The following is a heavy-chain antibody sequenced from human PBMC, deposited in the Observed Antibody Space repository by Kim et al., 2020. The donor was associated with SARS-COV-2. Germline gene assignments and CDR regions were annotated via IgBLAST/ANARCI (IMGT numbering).Heavy chain of an antibody. V-gene: IGHV3-13*01. Sequence: GGSLRLSCAASGFTFSSYDMHWVRQATGKGLEWVSAIGTAGDTYYPGSVKGQFTISRENAKNSLYLQMNSLRVGDTAVYYCARALRGGMVATWGGVDVWGQGTTVTVSS. CDR1: GFTFSSYD. D-gene: IGHD2-15*01. CDR2: IGTAGDT. J-gene: IGHJ6*02. CDR3: ARALRGGMVATWGGVDV.